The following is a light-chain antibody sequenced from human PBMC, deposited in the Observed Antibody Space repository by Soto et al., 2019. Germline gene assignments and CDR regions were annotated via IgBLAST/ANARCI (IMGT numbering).Light chain of an antibody. J-gene: IGKJ4*01. CDR3: QQFDSFPLT. V-gene: IGKV1-33*01. Sequence: DIQMTQSPSSLSASVGDRVTITCLASQDITNYLNWFQHKPGKAPKLLICDASNLETGVPSRFSGRGSGTDFTLTISSLQPEDIETYYCQQFDSFPLTFGGGTKVEIK. CDR1: QDITNY. CDR2: DAS.